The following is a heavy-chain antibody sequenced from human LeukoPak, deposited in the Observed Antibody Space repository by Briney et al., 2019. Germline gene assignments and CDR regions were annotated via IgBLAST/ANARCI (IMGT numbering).Heavy chain of an antibody. V-gene: IGHV3-74*01. CDR1: GFTLSSYW. J-gene: IGHJ4*02. D-gene: IGHD6-13*01. CDR2: INSDGSST. CDR3: ARDSGYSSSWAVRY. Sequence: GGSLRLSCAASGFTLSSYWMHWVRQAPGKGLVWVSRINSDGSSTSYADSVKGRFTISRDNAKNTLYLQMNSLRVEDTAVYYCARDSGYSSSWAVRYWGQGTLVTVSS.